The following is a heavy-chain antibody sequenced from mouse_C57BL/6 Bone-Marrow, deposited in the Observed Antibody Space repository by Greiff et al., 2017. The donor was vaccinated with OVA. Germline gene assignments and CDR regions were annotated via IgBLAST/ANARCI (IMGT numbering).Heavy chain of an antibody. CDR3: AGTTVVHYYAMDY. V-gene: IGHV1-64*01. CDR2: IHPNSGST. CDR1: GYTFTSYW. Sequence: QVQLQQSGAELVRPGASVTLSCKASGYTFTSYWMHWVKQRPGQGLEWIGMIHPNSGSTNYNERFKSKATLTVDKSSSTAYMQLSSLTSEDSAVYYCAGTTVVHYYAMDYWGQGTSVTVSS. J-gene: IGHJ4*01. D-gene: IGHD1-1*01.